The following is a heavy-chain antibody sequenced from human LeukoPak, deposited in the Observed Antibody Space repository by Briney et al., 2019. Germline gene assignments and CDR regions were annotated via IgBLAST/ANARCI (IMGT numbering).Heavy chain of an antibody. V-gene: IGHV4-30-2*01. D-gene: IGHD6-19*01. CDR3: ARGGPVAGTRYFDL. Sequence: PSQTLSLTCTVSGGSISSGGYYWSWIRQPPGKGLEWIGYIYHSGSTYYNPSLKSRVTISVDRSKNQFSLKLSSVTAADTAVYYCARGGPVAGTRYFDLWGRGTLVTVSS. CDR1: GGSISSGGYY. CDR2: IYHSGST. J-gene: IGHJ2*01.